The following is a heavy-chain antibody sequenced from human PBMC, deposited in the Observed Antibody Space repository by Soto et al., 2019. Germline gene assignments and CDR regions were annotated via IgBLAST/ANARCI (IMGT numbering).Heavy chain of an antibody. Sequence: QVQLVESGGGVVQHGRSLRLSCAASGFTFSSYGMHWVRQAPGKGLEWVAVISYDGSNKSYADSVKGRFTISRDNSKNTLYLQMNSLRAEDTAVYYCAKESETGSGWYNYYYGMDVWGQGTTVTVSS. J-gene: IGHJ6*02. CDR3: AKESETGSGWYNYYYGMDV. CDR1: GFTFSSYG. D-gene: IGHD6-19*01. V-gene: IGHV3-30*18. CDR2: ISYDGSNK.